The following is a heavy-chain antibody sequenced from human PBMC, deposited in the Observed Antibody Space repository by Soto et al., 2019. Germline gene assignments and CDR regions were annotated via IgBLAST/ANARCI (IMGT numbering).Heavy chain of an antibody. V-gene: IGHV1-69*01. J-gene: IGHJ6*02. Sequence: QVQLVQSGAEVKKPGSSVKVSCKASGGTFSSYAISWVRQAPGQGPEWMGGIIPIFGTANYAQKFQGRVTITADESTSTAYMELSSLRSEDTAVYYCARGNVDTAMVDYYYYGMDVWGQGTTVTVSS. CDR3: ARGNVDTAMVDYYYYGMDV. CDR2: IIPIFGTA. CDR1: GGTFSSYA. D-gene: IGHD5-18*01.